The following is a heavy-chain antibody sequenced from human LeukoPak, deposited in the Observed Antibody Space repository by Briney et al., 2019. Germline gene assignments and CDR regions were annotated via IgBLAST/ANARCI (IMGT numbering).Heavy chain of an antibody. CDR2: ISSSSSTI. CDR1: GFTFSSYS. Sequence: AGGSLRLSCVASGFTFSSYSVNWVRQAPGKGLEWVSYISSSSSTIYYADSVKGRFTISRDNAKNSLYLQMNSLRDEDTAVYYCARSYDFWDYYYMDVWGKGTTVTVSS. V-gene: IGHV3-48*02. D-gene: IGHD3-3*01. J-gene: IGHJ6*03. CDR3: ARSYDFWDYYYMDV.